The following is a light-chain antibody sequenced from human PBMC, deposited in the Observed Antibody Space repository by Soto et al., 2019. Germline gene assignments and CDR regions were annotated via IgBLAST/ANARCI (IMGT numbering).Light chain of an antibody. CDR3: QTWGSGIVV. J-gene: IGLJ2*01. CDR1: SGHSNYA. V-gene: IGLV4-69*01. Sequence: QLVLTQSPSASASLGASVKLTCTLSSGHSNYAIAWHQQQSEKGPRYLMKLNSDGSHSKGDGIPDRFSGPSSGAERYLTISSLQSEDEADYSCQTWGSGIVVFGGGTKLTVL. CDR2: LNSDGSH.